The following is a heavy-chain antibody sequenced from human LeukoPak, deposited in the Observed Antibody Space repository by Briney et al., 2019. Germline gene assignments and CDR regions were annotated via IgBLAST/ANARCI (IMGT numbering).Heavy chain of an antibody. CDR3: ARVPSSSWYGWFDP. J-gene: IGHJ5*02. CDR1: GYTFTSYG. CDR2: FSAYNGNT. Sequence: ASVKVSCKASGYTFTSYGISWVRQAPGQGLEWMGWFSAYNGNTNYAQKLQGRVTMTTDTSTSTAYMELRSLRSDDTAVYYCARVPSSSWYGWFDPWGQGTLVTVSS. V-gene: IGHV1-18*01. D-gene: IGHD6-13*01.